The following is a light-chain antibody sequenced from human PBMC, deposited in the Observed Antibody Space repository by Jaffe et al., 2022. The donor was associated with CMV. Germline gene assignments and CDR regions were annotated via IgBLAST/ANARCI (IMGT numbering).Light chain of an antibody. CDR3: QARDSSPSVV. V-gene: IGLV3-1*01. CDR1: KLGDKY. Sequence: SYELTQPPSMSVSPGQTASITCSGDKLGDKYAFWYQQKPGQSPVLVIYHDTKRPSGIPERFSGSNSGNTATLTISGTQAMDEADYYCQARDSSPSVVFGGGTKLTVL. CDR2: HDT. J-gene: IGLJ2*01.